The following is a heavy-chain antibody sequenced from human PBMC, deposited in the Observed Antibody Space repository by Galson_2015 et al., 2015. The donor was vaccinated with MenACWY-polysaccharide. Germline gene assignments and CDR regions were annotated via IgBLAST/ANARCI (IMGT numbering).Heavy chain of an antibody. CDR1: GGSLSGHY. CDR2: VHDRGST. D-gene: IGHD3-10*01. V-gene: IGHV4-34*04. J-gene: IGHJ4*02. CDR3: ARGRGGKQLPFDY. Sequence: ETLSLTCGVYGGSLSGHYWSWIRQSPGTGLEWIAEVHDRGSTDPNTSLKRRATISQDTSKNQFSLLLRSVAAADTGVYFCARGRGGKQLPFDYWGQGTLVTVSS.